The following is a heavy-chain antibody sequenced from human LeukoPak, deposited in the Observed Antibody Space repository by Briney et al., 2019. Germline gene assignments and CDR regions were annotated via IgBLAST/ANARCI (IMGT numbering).Heavy chain of an antibody. Sequence: PSETLSLTCIVSGVSVSSADYYWSWIRQPPGKGLEWIGEINHSGSTNYNPSLKSRVTISVDTSKNQFSLKLSSVTAADTAVYYCARIVVVPAAPWWGAGYYYGMDVWGQGTTVTVSS. CDR2: INHSGST. D-gene: IGHD2-2*01. J-gene: IGHJ6*02. CDR1: GVSVSSADYY. CDR3: ARIVVVPAAPWWGAGYYYGMDV. V-gene: IGHV4-34*01.